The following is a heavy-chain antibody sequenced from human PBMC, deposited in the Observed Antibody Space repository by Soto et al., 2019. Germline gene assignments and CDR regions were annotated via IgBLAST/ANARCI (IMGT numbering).Heavy chain of an antibody. Sequence: QVQVVQSGDEVKETGASVRVSCKTSGYSFTAYGISWVRQAPGQGLEWMGWISCYNGKTKYAQKVQGRVTMTTDTSTSTAYMEVRSPRSDDTAIYYCARDAPPPELRFLEWHNYDYNGMDVWGQGTTVTGSS. CDR2: ISCYNGKT. D-gene: IGHD3-3*01. J-gene: IGHJ6*02. V-gene: IGHV1-18*01. CDR3: ARDAPPPELRFLEWHNYDYNGMDV. CDR1: GYSFTAYG.